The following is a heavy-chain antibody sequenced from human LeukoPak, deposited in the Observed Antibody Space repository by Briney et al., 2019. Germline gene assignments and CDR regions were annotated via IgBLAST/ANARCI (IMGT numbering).Heavy chain of an antibody. V-gene: IGHV3-74*03. CDR3: ARASTTVPNLLDY. J-gene: IGHJ4*02. Sequence: GGSLRLSCAASGFTFSTYWMHWVRQAPGKGLLWVSRINGDGTSTKYADSVKGRFTIPRDNARHTLYLQMNSLRAEDTAVYYCARASTTVPNLLDYWGQGTLVTVSS. CDR2: INGDGTST. D-gene: IGHD4-17*01. CDR1: GFTFSTYW.